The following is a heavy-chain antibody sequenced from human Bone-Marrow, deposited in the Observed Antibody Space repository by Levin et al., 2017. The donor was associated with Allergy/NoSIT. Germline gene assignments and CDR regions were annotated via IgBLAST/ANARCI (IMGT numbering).Heavy chain of an antibody. CDR1: GFTFGDYA. J-gene: IGHJ4*02. CDR2: IRSKAYGGTT. D-gene: IGHD2-15*01. V-gene: IGHV3-49*03. CDR3: TRDYCSGGSCYPIEFDY. Sequence: GESLKISCTASGFTFGDYAMSWFRQAPGKGLEWVGFIRSKAYGGTTEYAASVKGRFTISRDDSKSIAYLQMNSLKTEDTAVYYCTRDYCSGGSCYPIEFDYWGQGTLVTVSS.